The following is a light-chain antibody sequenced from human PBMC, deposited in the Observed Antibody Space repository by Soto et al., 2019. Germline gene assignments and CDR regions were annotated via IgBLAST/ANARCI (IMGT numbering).Light chain of an antibody. J-gene: IGKJ1*01. CDR1: QSVGAW. Sequence: DIQMTQFPSTLSASVGDRVTITCRASQSVGAWLAWYQQKPGKAPKVLISRASSLQGGIPSRFSGSGSGTEFTLTISSLQPDDLATYYGLADYCYWTFGHGTKVEIK. CDR3: LADYCYWT. V-gene: IGKV1-5*03. CDR2: RAS.